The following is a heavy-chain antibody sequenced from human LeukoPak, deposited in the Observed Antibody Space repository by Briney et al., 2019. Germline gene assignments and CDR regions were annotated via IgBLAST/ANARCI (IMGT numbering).Heavy chain of an antibody. CDR3: TKFDYAAFEY. Sequence: GGSLRLSCVASGFTFSNAWMSWVRQAPGKGLEWVGRIKSKTNGGTTDYAAPVKGRFTISRDDSINTLYLQMNSLKPEDTAVYYCTKFDYAAFEYWGQGALSPSPQ. D-gene: IGHD4-17*01. CDR2: IKSKTNGGTT. CDR1: GFTFSNAW. V-gene: IGHV3-15*01. J-gene: IGHJ4*02.